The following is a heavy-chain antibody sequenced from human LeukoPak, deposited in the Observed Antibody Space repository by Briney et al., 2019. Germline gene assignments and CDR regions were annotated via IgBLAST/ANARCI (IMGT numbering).Heavy chain of an antibody. D-gene: IGHD3-3*01. CDR1: GGSISSGSYH. Sequence: SETLSLTCTVSGGSISSGSYHWGWIRQPPGKGLEWIGSIYHSGTTYYNPSLKSRVTISVDTSKNQFSLKLSSVTAADTAVYYCARITIFGVVIVGMDVWGQGTTVTVSS. CDR2: IYHSGTT. V-gene: IGHV4-39*07. CDR3: ARITIFGVVIVGMDV. J-gene: IGHJ6*02.